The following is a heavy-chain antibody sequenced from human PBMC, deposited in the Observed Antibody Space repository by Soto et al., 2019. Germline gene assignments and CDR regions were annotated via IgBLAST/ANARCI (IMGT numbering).Heavy chain of an antibody. CDR1: GGAINSYY. V-gene: IGHV4-59*01. J-gene: IGHJ3*02. CDR2: IYYSGST. D-gene: IGHD6-19*01. Sequence: SLTCTVSGGAINSYYWSWIRQPPGKGLEWIGYIYYSGSTNYNPSLKSRATISVDMSKNQFTLKLSSVTAADTAVYYCARVPWQWLGGYAFDIWGQGTMVTVSS. CDR3: ARVPWQWLGGYAFDI.